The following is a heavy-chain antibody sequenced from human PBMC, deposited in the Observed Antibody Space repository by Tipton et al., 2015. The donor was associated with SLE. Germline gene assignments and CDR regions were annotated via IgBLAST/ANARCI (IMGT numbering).Heavy chain of an antibody. CDR2: ISWDGGST. V-gene: IGHV3-43D*04. D-gene: IGHD2-2*01. Sequence: SLRLSCAASGFTFDDYAMHWVRQAPGKGLEWVSLISWDGGSTYYADSVKGRFTISRDNSKNSLYLQMNSLRAEDTALYYCAKGYCSSTSCRAEYFQHWGQGTLVTVSS. CDR1: GFTFDDYA. J-gene: IGHJ1*01. CDR3: AKGYCSSTSCRAEYFQH.